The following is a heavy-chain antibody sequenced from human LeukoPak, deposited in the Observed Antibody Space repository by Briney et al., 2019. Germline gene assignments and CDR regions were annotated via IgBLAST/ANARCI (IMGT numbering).Heavy chain of an antibody. D-gene: IGHD6-13*01. Sequence: SETLSLTCAVYGGSFSGYYWSWIRQPPGKGLEWIGEINHSGSTNYNPSLKSRVTISVDTSKNQFSLKLSSVTAADTAVYYCARWYSSSWSYYYYMDVWGKGTTVTVSS. J-gene: IGHJ6*03. V-gene: IGHV4-34*01. CDR2: INHSGST. CDR3: ARWYSSSWSYYYYMDV. CDR1: GGSFSGYY.